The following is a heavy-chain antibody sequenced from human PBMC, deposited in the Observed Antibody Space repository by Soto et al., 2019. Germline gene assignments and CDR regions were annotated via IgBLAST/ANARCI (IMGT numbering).Heavy chain of an antibody. V-gene: IGHV4-4*07. CDR1: GGSISSYY. CDR3: AREIRTGYYNYYYGMDV. J-gene: IGHJ6*02. CDR2: IYTSGST. Sequence: SETLSLTCTVSGGSISSYYWSWILQPAGKGLEWIGRIYTSGSTNYNPSLKGRFTISRDNAKNSLYLQMNSLRAEDTAVYYCAREIRTGYYNYYYGMDVWGQGTTVTVSS. D-gene: IGHD3-9*01.